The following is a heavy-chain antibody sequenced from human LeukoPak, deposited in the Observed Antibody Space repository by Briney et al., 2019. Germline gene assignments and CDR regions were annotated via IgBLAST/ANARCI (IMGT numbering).Heavy chain of an antibody. J-gene: IGHJ4*02. D-gene: IGHD3-3*01. CDR3: AKGRGTTIFGVAQSDY. CDR1: GFTFSSYA. Sequence: PGGSLRLPCEASGFTFSSYAMSWVRQAPGKGLEWVSALNGGGDYTYYAASVKGRFTISRDNSKNTLFLQMSSLRVEDTAVYYCAKGRGTTIFGVAQSDYWGRGTLVTVSS. CDR2: LNGGGDYT. V-gene: IGHV3-23*01.